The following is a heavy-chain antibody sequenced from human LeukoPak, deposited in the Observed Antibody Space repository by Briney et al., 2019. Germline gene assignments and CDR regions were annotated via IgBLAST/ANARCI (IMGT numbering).Heavy chain of an antibody. V-gene: IGHV3-53*01. CDR2: IYSGGST. CDR1: GFTFSSNY. Sequence: GGSLRLSCAASGFTFSSNYMSWVRQAPGKGLEWVSVIYSGGSTYYADSVKGRFTISRDNSKNTLYLQMNSLRAEDTAVYYCARDDGGYSYGGPDYWGQGTLVTVSS. D-gene: IGHD5-18*01. J-gene: IGHJ4*02. CDR3: ARDDGGYSYGGPDY.